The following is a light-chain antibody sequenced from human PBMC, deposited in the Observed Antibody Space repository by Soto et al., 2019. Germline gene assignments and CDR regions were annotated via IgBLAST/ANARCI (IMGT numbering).Light chain of an antibody. J-gene: IGKJ1*01. CDR2: GAS. CDR1: QSVSSNY. V-gene: IGKV3-20*01. Sequence: EMVLTQSPGTLAFSPGERATLSFRASQSVSSNYLAWYQQKPGQAPRILIYGASIRATGIPARFSGSGSGTHFTLPITRLEPEDFAVYYCHQYDNSPWTVGQGPKVEIK. CDR3: HQYDNSPWT.